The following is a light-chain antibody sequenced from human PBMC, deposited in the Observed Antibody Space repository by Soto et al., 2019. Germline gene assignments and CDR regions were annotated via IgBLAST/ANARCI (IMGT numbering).Light chain of an antibody. Sequence: EIQMTPSPCSDTASVGDRVRMTCRASQGISSWLAWYQQKPGKAPKLLIYAASSRATGIPDRFSGSGSGTDFTLTISRLEPEDFAVYYCQQYGSSPETFGQGTKVDI. V-gene: IGKV1-12*01. CDR3: QQYGSSPET. CDR1: QGISSW. J-gene: IGKJ1*01. CDR2: AAS.